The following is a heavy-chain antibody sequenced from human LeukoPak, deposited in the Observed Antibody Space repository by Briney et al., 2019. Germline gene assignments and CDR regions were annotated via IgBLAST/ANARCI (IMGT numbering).Heavy chain of an antibody. J-gene: IGHJ4*02. CDR1: GGPISSYY. Sequence: SETLSLTCTVSGGPISSYYWSWIRQPPGKGLEWIGYIYYSGSTNYNPSLKSRVTISVDTSKNQFSLKLSSVTAADTAAYYCASSPEWGLLLSFDYWGQGTLVTVSS. D-gene: IGHD1-26*01. V-gene: IGHV4-59*01. CDR3: ASSPEWGLLLSFDY. CDR2: IYYSGST.